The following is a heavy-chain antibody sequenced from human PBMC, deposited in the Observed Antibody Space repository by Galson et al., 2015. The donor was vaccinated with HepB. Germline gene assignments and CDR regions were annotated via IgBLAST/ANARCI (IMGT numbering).Heavy chain of an antibody. D-gene: IGHD2-21*01. CDR1: GFTFSSYG. CDR3: AKDTSIGGGVDY. CDR2: ISYDGSNK. Sequence: SLRLSCAASGFTFSSYGMHWVRQAPGKGLEWVAVISYDGSNKYYADSVKGRFTISRDNSKNTLYLQMNSLRAEDTAVYYCAKDTSIGGGVDYWGQGTLVTVSS. V-gene: IGHV3-30*18. J-gene: IGHJ4*02.